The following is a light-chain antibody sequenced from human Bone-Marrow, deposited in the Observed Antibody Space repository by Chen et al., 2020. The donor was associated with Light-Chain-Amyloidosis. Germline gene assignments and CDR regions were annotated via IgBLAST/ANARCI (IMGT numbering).Light chain of an antibody. CDR2: DVS. CDR1: SSDVGGYKF. V-gene: IGLV2-14*03. Sequence: QSALTQPASVSGSPGQSITISCTGTSSDVGGYKFVSWYQQHPGKARKVVIFDVSNRPSGVSDRFSGSKSGNTASLTISGLQAEDEADYYCSSFTSSTTVVFGGGTKVTVL. CDR3: SSFTSSTTVV. J-gene: IGLJ2*01.